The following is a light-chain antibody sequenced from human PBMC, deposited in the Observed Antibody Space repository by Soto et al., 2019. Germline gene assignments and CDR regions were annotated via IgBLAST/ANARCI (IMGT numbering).Light chain of an antibody. CDR3: QQRSNWPPDLT. Sequence: EIVLTQSPATLFLSPGERATLSCRASQSVTTYLAWYQQKPGQAPRLLIYDASNRATGIPARFSGSGSGTDFTLTISSLEPEDVAVYYCQQRSNWPPDLTFGGGTKVEIK. V-gene: IGKV3-11*01. CDR2: DAS. CDR1: QSVTTY. J-gene: IGKJ4*01.